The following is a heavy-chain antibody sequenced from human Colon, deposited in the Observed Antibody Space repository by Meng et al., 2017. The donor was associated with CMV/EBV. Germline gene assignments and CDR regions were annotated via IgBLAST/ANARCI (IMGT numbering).Heavy chain of an antibody. CDR1: GFTFSSYW. Sequence: GESLKISCAASGFTFSSYWMSWVRQAPGKGLDWVGRIKSRNDGGTADHGTPVKGRFTISRDDSKDTLYLQMNSLKVEDTAIYYCTTGFGTAEAFWGQGTLVTVSS. CDR2: IKSRNDGGTA. V-gene: IGHV3-15*01. J-gene: IGHJ4*02. D-gene: IGHD1-1*01. CDR3: TTGFGTAEAF.